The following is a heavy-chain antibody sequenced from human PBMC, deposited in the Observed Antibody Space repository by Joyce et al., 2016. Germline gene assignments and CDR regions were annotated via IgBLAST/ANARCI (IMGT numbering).Heavy chain of an antibody. CDR1: GGSFSGYY. Sequence: QVQLQQWGAGLLKPSETLSLTCAVYGGSFSGYYWSWIRQPPGKVLEWIGEINDSGSTNYNPALKSRVTISVDTSKNQFSLKLSSVTAADTAVYYCASLNYYDSSGYYYFDYWGQGTLVTVSS. CDR2: INDSGST. D-gene: IGHD3-22*01. J-gene: IGHJ4*02. CDR3: ASLNYYDSSGYYYFDY. V-gene: IGHV4-34*01.